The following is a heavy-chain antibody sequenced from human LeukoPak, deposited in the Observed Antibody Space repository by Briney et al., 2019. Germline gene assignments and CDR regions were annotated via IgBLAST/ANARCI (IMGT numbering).Heavy chain of an antibody. V-gene: IGHV4-4*07. CDR2: IYTSGST. J-gene: IGHJ4*02. D-gene: IGHD6-19*01. CDR1: GGSISSYY. CDR3: ARGPSGYSSGWLLPFDY. Sequence: KTSETLSLTCTVSGGSISSYYWSWIRQPAGKGLEWIGRIYTSGSTNYNPSLKSRVTMSVDTSKNQFSLKLSSVTAADTAVYYCARGPSGYSSGWLLPFDYWGQGTLVTISS.